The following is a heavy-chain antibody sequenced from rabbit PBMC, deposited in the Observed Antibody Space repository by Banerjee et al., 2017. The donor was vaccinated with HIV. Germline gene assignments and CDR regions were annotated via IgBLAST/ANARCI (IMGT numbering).Heavy chain of an antibody. Sequence: QEQLEESGGDLVKPGASLTLTCTASGFSFSSNYWICWVRQAPGKGLEWIGCIGAGDGSTDYASWAKGRFTISSHNAQNTVDLQMNSLTAADTATYFCARDGGDWRNLWGPGTLVTVS. J-gene: IGHJ4*01. CDR1: GFSFSSNYW. CDR2: IGAGDGST. CDR3: ARDGGDWRNL. D-gene: IGHD2-1*01. V-gene: IGHV1S45*01.